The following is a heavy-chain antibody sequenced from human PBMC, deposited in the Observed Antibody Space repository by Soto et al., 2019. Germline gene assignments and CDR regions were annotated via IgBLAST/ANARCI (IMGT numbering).Heavy chain of an antibody. D-gene: IGHD4-17*01. CDR1: GFTFSSYA. CDR3: AKDRTVPYFDY. CDR2: ISGSGGST. J-gene: IGHJ4*02. V-gene: IGHV3-23*01. Sequence: VGSLRLSCAASGFTFSSYAMSWVRQAPGKGLEWVSAISGSGGSTYYADSMKGRFTISRDNSKNTLYLQMNSLRAEDTAVYYCAKDRTVPYFDYWGQGTLVTVSS.